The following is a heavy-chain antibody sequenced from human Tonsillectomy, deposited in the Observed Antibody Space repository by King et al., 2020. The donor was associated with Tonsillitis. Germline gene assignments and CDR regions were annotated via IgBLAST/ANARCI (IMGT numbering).Heavy chain of an antibody. Sequence: VQLVESGGGVVQPGRSLRLSCAASGFTFSSYGMHWVRQAPGKGLEWVAVISYDGSNKYYADSVKGRFTISRDNSKNTLYLQMNSLRAEDTAVYYCAKDETVRYSSRWYAAWSNYYYYGMDVWGQGTTVTVSS. CDR2: ISYDGSNK. D-gene: IGHD6-13*01. J-gene: IGHJ6*02. V-gene: IGHV3-30*18. CDR3: AKDETVRYSSRWYAAWSNYYYYGMDV. CDR1: GFTFSSYG.